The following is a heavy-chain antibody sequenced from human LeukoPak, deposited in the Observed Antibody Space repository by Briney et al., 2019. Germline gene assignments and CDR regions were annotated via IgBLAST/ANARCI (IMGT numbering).Heavy chain of an antibody. D-gene: IGHD6-13*01. V-gene: IGHV3-30*03. CDR1: GFTLSSYG. Sequence: PGGSLRLSCAASGFTLSSYGMHWVRQAPGKGLEWVAVISYDGSNKYYADSVKGRFTISRDNSKNTLYLQMNSLRVEDTAVYYCARDLASTGTQGWFDPWGQGTLVIVSS. CDR2: ISYDGSNK. J-gene: IGHJ5*02. CDR3: ARDLASTGTQGWFDP.